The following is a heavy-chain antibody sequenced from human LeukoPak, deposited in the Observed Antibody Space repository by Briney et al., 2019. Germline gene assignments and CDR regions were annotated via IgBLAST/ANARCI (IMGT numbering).Heavy chain of an antibody. CDR2: IYYRGTT. Sequence: PSETLSLMCTVSGRLISSDDYYCESIRQPPGKVLQWVWSIYYRGTTHYNPSLASRVTISVDMSNNQFSLRMTSVTAADTALYYCAKTRGRGQVDPGTSGYINYWGQGTLVTVSS. V-gene: IGHV4-39*01. CDR1: GRLISSDDYY. CDR3: AKTRGRGQVDPGTSGYINY. D-gene: IGHD5-12*01. J-gene: IGHJ4*02.